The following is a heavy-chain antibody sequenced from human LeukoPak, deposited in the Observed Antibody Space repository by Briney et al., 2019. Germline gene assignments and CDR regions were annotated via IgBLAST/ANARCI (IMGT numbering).Heavy chain of an antibody. V-gene: IGHV4-59*11. CDR3: ARAYSSSSGRPFDY. D-gene: IGHD6-6*01. Sequence: SETLSLTCSVSGGSISSHYWSWIRQPPGKELEWIGYIYYTGTTNYKPSLKSRVTISVDTSKNQFSLNLTSVTAADTAVYYCARAYSSSSGRPFDYWGQGTLVTVST. J-gene: IGHJ4*02. CDR2: IYYTGTT. CDR1: GGSISSHY.